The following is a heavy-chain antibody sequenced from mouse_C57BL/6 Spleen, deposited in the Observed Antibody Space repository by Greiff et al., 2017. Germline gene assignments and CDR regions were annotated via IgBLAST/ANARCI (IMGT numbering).Heavy chain of an antibody. CDR2: INPYNGGT. Sequence: EVKLVESGPVLVKPGASVKMSCKASGYTFTDYYMNWVKQSHGKSLEWIGVINPYNGGTSYNQKFKGKATLTVDKSSSTAYMELNSLTSEDSAVYYCARRYYGNPRGYYAMDYWGQGTSVTVSS. D-gene: IGHD2-1*01. CDR1: GYTFTDYY. CDR3: ARRYYGNPRGYYAMDY. V-gene: IGHV1-19*01. J-gene: IGHJ4*01.